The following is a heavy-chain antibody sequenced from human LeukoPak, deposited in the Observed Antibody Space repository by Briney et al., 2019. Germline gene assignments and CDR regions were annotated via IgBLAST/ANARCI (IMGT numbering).Heavy chain of an antibody. CDR2: IYHSGNT. D-gene: IGHD3-10*01. V-gene: IGHV4-59*01. CDR1: GDSIKNYY. Sequence: SETLSLTCTVSGDSIKNYYWSWIRQSPGKGLEWIGYIYHSGNTNYNPSLKSRVSMSIDTSKNQFSLKLNSVTAADTAVYFCARGNYGSGSYYVVQFDSWGQGTLVTVSS. J-gene: IGHJ4*02. CDR3: ARGNYGSGSYYVVQFDS.